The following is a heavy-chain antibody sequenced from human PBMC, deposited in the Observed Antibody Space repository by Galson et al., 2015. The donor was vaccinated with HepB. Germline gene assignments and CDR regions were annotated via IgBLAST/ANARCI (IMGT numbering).Heavy chain of an antibody. CDR3: ARRFHSYDFRSGSYTYNFDY. V-gene: IGHV4-59*01. Sequence: SETLSLTCTVFGGSIRSYYWSWIRQPPGKGLEWIGYAYSSGSTDYNPSLKSRVTILLDTSKNQFSLKLSSVTAADTAVYYCARRFHSYDFRSGSYTYNFDYWGQGTLVTVSS. CDR2: AYSSGST. D-gene: IGHD3-3*01. J-gene: IGHJ4*02. CDR1: GGSIRSYY.